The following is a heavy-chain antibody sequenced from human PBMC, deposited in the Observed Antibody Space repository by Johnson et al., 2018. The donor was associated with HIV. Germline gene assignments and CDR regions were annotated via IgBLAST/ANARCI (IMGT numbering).Heavy chain of an antibody. CDR2: ISYDGSNK. D-gene: IGHD1-7*01. Sequence: QVQLVESGGGVVQPGRSLRLSCAAPGFTFSSYAMHWVRQAPGKGLEWVAVISYDGSNKYYADSVKGRFTISRDNSKTTLYLQMNSLRAEDTAVYYCAREGELGRDAFDIWGQGTMVTVSS. V-gene: IGHV3-30*04. CDR3: AREGELGRDAFDI. CDR1: GFTFSSYA. J-gene: IGHJ3*02.